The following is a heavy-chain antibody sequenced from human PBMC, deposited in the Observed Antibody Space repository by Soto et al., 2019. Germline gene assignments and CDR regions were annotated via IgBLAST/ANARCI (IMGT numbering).Heavy chain of an antibody. J-gene: IGHJ4*02. V-gene: IGHV4-39*01. Sequence: SETLSLTCTVSGGSISSSSYYWGWIRQPPGKGLEWIGSIYYSGSTYYNPSLKSRVTISVDTSKNQFSLKLSSVTAADTAVYYCARHGYSSSWYLGNFFDYWGQGTLVTVSS. CDR3: ARHGYSSSWYLGNFFDY. CDR2: IYYSGST. CDR1: GGSISSSSYY. D-gene: IGHD6-13*01.